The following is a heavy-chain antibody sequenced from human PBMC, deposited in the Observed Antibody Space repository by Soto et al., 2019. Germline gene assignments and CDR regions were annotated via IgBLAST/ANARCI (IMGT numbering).Heavy chain of an antibody. CDR3: ARGGGTTWFGVGGFDY. D-gene: IGHD3-10*01. V-gene: IGHV4-31*03. Sequence: QVQLQESGPGLVKPSQTLSLTCTVSGGSISSGGYYWSWIRQHPGKGLEWIGYIYYSGSTYYNPSLKSRVTISVDTAKNQFSLKLSSVTGADTAVYYCARGGGTTWFGVGGFDYWGQGTLVTVSS. J-gene: IGHJ4*02. CDR1: GGSISSGGYY. CDR2: IYYSGST.